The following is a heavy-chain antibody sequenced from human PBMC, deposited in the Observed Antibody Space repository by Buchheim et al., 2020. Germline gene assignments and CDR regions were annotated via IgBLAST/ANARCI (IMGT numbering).Heavy chain of an antibody. D-gene: IGHD2-21*02. V-gene: IGHV4-34*01. CDR2: INHSGST. CDR3: ARGRDGKNNWFDP. CDR1: GGSFSGYY. Sequence: QVQLQQWGAGLLKPSETLSLTCAVYGGSFSGYYWSWIRQPPGKGLEWIGEINHSGSTNYNPSLKSRVTISVDTSKNQFSLKLSSVTAADTAGYYCARGRDGKNNWFDPWGQGTL. J-gene: IGHJ5*02.